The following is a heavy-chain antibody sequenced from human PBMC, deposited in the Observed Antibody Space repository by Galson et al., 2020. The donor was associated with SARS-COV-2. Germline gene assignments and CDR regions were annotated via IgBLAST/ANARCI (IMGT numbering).Heavy chain of an antibody. Sequence: SEPLSLTCAVSGGSISSSNWWSWVRQPPGEWLEWLREINHSGSTNYNPSFKSRVTISVDKSKNQFSLKLSSVTAADTAVYYSAREKVHYSSSSMEYYYYGMDVWGQGTTVTVSS. CDR3: AREKVHYSSSSMEYYYYGMDV. V-gene: IGHV4-4*02. CDR2: INHSGST. D-gene: IGHD6-6*01. CDR1: GGSISSSNW. J-gene: IGHJ6*02.